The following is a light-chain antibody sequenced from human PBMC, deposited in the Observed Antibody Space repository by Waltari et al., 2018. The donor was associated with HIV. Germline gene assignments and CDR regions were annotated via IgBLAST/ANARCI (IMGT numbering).Light chain of an antibody. V-gene: IGLV3-25*03. CDR1: ALPKQY. CDR3: QSADNSGCWV. CDR2: KDS. Sequence: SYELTQPPSVSVSPGQTARITCSGDALPKQYPFWYQQKPGQAPVLVIYKDSERPSGIPERFSASTSGTTVTLTIIGVQAEDGADYYCQSADNSGCWVFGGGTKLTVL. J-gene: IGLJ3*02.